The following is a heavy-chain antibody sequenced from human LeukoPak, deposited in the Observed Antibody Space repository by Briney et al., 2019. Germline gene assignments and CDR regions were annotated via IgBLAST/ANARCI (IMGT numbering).Heavy chain of an antibody. D-gene: IGHD7-27*01. CDR2: IHPNSAAT. J-gene: IGHJ4*02. V-gene: IGHV1-2*06. CDR3: ARDLPSTSNWELDY. Sequence: ASVKVSCKASGYTFIDYYIHWVRQAPGQGLEWMGRIHPNSAATEYAENFQGRVTMTRDTSISTAYMELSRVTSVDTAVYYCARDLPSTSNWELDYWGQGTLVTVSS. CDR1: GYTFIDYY.